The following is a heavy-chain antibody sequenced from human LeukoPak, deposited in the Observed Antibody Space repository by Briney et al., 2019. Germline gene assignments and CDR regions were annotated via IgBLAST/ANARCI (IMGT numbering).Heavy chain of an antibody. D-gene: IGHD2-8*02. CDR3: AKFTPTGGNFDY. CDR2: ISSTGGTT. Sequence: GGSLRLSCAASGITFSSYGMSWVRQAPGKGLEWVSSISSTGGTTYYADSVKGRFTISRDNSKNTLYLQMNSLRAEDTAVYYCAKFTPTGGNFDYWGQGTLVTVSS. V-gene: IGHV3-23*01. CDR1: GITFSSYG. J-gene: IGHJ4*02.